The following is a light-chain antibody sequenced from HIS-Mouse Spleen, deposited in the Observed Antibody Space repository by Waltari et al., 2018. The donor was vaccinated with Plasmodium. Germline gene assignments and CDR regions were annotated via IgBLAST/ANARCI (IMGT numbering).Light chain of an antibody. J-gene: IGLJ3*02. V-gene: IGLV3-27*01. CDR1: VLAKKY. Sequence: SYELTQPSSVSVSPGQTARTTCSGDVLAKKYTRWFEQKPGEAPVLVIYKDSERPSGIPERFSGSSSGTTVTLTIGGAQVEDEADYYCYSAADNNWVFGGGTKLTVL. CDR3: YSAADNNWV. CDR2: KDS.